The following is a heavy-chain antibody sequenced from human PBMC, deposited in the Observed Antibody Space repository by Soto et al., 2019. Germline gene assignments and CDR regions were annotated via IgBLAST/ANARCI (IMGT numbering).Heavy chain of an antibody. D-gene: IGHD3-3*01. V-gene: IGHV4-34*01. CDR2: ITHGGST. Sequence: QVQLQQWGAGLLKPSETLSLTCAVYSGSFSGYYYSWIRQPPGKGLEWIGEITHGGSTTYSPSLKSRVTMSLDTSKNQFSRTMTAVPAAGPAVYYCSRGRLFLTPSGLAITYFDYWGQGSLVSVSS. CDR1: SGSFSGYY. J-gene: IGHJ4*02. CDR3: SRGRLFLTPSGLAITYFDY.